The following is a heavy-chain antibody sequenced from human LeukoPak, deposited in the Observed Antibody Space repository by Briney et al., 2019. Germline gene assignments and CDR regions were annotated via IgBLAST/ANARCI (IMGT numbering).Heavy chain of an antibody. CDR1: GFTFSSYE. J-gene: IGHJ6*04. D-gene: IGHD3-10*02. CDR3: AELGITMIGGV. CDR2: ISSSGSTI. Sequence: GGSLRLSCAASGFTFSSYEMNWVRQAPGKGLEWVSYISSSGSTIYYADSVKGRLTISRDNAKNTLYLQMNSLRAEDTAVYYCAELGITMIGGVWGKGTTVTISS. V-gene: IGHV3-48*03.